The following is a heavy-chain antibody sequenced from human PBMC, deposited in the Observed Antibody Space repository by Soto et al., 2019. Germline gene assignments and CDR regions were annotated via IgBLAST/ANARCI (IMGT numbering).Heavy chain of an antibody. V-gene: IGHV3-9*01. CDR3: AKDPFSGGATVVNFDY. Sequence: EVQLVESGGGLVQPGRSLRLSCAASGFTFDDYAMHWVRQAPGKGLEWVSGISWNSGSIGYADSVKGRFTISRDNAKNSLYLQMNSLRAEDTALYYCAKDPFSGGATVVNFDYWGQGTLVTVSS. D-gene: IGHD4-4*01. CDR1: GFTFDDYA. CDR2: ISWNSGSI. J-gene: IGHJ4*02.